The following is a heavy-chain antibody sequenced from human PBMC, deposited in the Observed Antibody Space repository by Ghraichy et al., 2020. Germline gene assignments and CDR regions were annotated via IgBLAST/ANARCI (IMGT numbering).Heavy chain of an antibody. CDR2: IYHSGST. Sequence: SETLSLTCAVSGGSISNGGYSWSWIRQPPGKGLEWIGYIYHSGSTYYNPSLKSRVTISVDRSKNQFSLKLSSVTAADTAVYYCARDYGSGRRWFDPWGQGTLVTVSS. D-gene: IGHD3-10*01. J-gene: IGHJ5*02. CDR3: ARDYGSGRRWFDP. V-gene: IGHV4-30-2*01. CDR1: GGSISNGGYS.